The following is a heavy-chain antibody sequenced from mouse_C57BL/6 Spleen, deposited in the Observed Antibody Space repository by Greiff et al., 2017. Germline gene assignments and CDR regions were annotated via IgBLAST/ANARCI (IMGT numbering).Heavy chain of an antibody. D-gene: IGHD1-1*01. CDR2: IWSSGST. J-gene: IGHJ4*01. CDR3: ARNGGSSLEYAMDY. CDR1: GFSLTSYG. V-gene: IGHV2-2*01. Sequence: VKLQQSGPGLVQPSQSLSITCTVSGFSLTSYGVHWVRQSPGKSLEWLGVIWSSGSTDYNAAFISRLSISKDNSKSQVFLKMNRLHADDTAIYYCARNGGSSLEYAMDYWGQGPSVTVSS.